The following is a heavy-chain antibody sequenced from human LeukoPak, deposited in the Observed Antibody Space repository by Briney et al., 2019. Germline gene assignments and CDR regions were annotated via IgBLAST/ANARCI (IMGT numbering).Heavy chain of an antibody. CDR2: INHSGST. CDR3: ARVATLWRRNIVVVTAKGPFDY. J-gene: IGHJ4*02. Sequence: SETLSLTCAVYGGSFSGYYWSWIRQPPGKGLEWLGEINHSGSTNYNPSLKSRVTISVDTSKNQFSLKLSSVTAADTAVYYCARVATLWRRNIVVVTAKGPFDYWGQGTLVTVSS. CDR1: GGSFSGYY. D-gene: IGHD2-21*02. V-gene: IGHV4-34*01.